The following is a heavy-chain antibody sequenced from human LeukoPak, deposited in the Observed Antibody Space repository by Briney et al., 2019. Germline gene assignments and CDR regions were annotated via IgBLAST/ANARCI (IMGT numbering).Heavy chain of an antibody. CDR1: GYTFTGYY. CDR3: ATITMAQGVTLFDY. V-gene: IGHV1-2*02. Sequence: ASVKVSCKASGYTFTGYYMHWVRQAPGQGLEWMGWINPDSGGTNYAQKFQGRVTMTRDTSISTAYMELSRLRSDDTAVYYCATITMAQGVTLFDYWGQGTLVTVSS. CDR2: INPDSGGT. D-gene: IGHD3-10*01. J-gene: IGHJ4*02.